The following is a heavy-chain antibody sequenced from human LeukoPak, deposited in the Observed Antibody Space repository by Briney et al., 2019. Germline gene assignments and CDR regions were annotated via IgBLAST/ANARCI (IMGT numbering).Heavy chain of an antibody. CDR2: IGSSSTTI. D-gene: IGHD6-19*01. Sequence: PGGSLRLSCAVSGFPFSFYEMNWVRQAPGKGLEWVSNIGSSSTTIYYADSVKGRFSISRDNAKSSLYLQMNSLRVEDTAVYYCALLAVASDFDYWGQGALVTVSS. CDR1: GFPFSFYE. CDR3: ALLAVASDFDY. V-gene: IGHV3-48*03. J-gene: IGHJ4*02.